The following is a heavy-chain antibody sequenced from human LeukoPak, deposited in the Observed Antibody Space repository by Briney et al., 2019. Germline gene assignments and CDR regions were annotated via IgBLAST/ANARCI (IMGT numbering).Heavy chain of an antibody. Sequence: ASVKVSCKASGYTFTSYGISWVRQAPGQGLEWMGWISAYNGNTNYAQKLQGRVTMTTDTSTSTAYMELSSLRSEDTAVYYCARNKCGGDCYDYFDYWGQGTLVTVSS. V-gene: IGHV1-18*01. CDR3: ARNKCGGDCYDYFDY. D-gene: IGHD2-21*02. CDR1: GYTFTSYG. CDR2: ISAYNGNT. J-gene: IGHJ4*02.